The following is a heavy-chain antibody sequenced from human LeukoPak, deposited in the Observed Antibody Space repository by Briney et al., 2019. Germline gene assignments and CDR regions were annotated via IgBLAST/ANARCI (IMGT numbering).Heavy chain of an antibody. CDR3: ARGWGYMDV. D-gene: IGHD1-26*01. V-gene: IGHV4-4*07. CDR2: INTSGNS. J-gene: IGHJ6*03. Sequence: SETLSLTCTVSGGSISGDYWSWIRQPAGKGLEWIGRINTSGNSNYNPSLKSRVTISVDTSKNQFSLKLSSVTAADTAVYYCARGWGYMDVWGKGTTVTVSS. CDR1: GGSISGDY.